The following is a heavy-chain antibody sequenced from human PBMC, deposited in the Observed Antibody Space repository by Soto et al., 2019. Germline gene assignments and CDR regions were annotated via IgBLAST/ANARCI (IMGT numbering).Heavy chain of an antibody. D-gene: IGHD3-10*01. CDR1: GDSISGSQW. J-gene: IGHJ4*02. Sequence: PSETLSLTCAVSGDSISGSQWWSWVRLPPGKGLEWIGEISHTGTTNYNPSLKSRVTMSVDKPKNQFSLNLTSVTAADTAVYYCARLQFGEGFDYWGQGALVTVSS. CDR2: ISHTGTT. V-gene: IGHV4-4*02. CDR3: ARLQFGEGFDY.